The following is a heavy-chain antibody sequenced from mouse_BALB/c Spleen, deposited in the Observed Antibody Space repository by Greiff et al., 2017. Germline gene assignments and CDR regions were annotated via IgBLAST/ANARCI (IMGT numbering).Heavy chain of an antibody. CDR1: GYTFTSYW. Sequence: QPGSELVRPGASVKLSCKASGYTFTSYWMHWVKQRPGQGLEWIGNIYPGSGSTNYDEKFKSKATLTVDTSSSTAYMQLSSLTSEDSAVYYCTRWDYYGYNWYFDVWGAGTTVTVSS. J-gene: IGHJ1*01. CDR2: IYPGSGST. D-gene: IGHD1-2*01. CDR3: TRWDYYGYNWYFDV. V-gene: IGHV1S22*01.